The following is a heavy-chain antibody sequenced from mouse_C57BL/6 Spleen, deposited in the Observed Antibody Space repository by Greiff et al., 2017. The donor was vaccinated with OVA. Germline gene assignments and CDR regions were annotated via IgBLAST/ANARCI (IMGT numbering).Heavy chain of an antibody. V-gene: IGHV14-4*01. CDR3: TTGYYGSSYFDY. CDR1: GFNIKDDY. Sequence: EVKLMESGAELVRPGASVKLSCTASGFNIKDDYMHWVKQRPEQGLEWIGWIDPENGDTEYASKFQGQATITADTSSNTAYLQLSSLSSEDTAVYYCTTGYYGSSYFDYWGQGTTLTVSS. D-gene: IGHD1-1*01. CDR2: IDPENGDT. J-gene: IGHJ2*01.